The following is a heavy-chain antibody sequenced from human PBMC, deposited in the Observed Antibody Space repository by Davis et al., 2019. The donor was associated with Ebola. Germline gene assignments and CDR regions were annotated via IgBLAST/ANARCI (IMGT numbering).Heavy chain of an antibody. CDR1: GYTFTGYY. Sequence: ASVKVSCKASGYTFTGYYMHWVRQAPGQGLEWMGWINPNSGGTDYAQKFQGGVTMTRDTSINTAYMELSRLRSDDTAVYYCARGVDSGSYYGAFDIWGQGTMVTVSS. CDR2: INPNSGGT. D-gene: IGHD1-26*01. V-gene: IGHV1-2*02. J-gene: IGHJ3*02. CDR3: ARGVDSGSYYGAFDI.